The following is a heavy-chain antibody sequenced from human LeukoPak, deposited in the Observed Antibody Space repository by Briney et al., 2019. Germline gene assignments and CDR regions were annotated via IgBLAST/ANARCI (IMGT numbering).Heavy chain of an antibody. J-gene: IGHJ6*03. Sequence: ASVKVSCKASGYTFTSYDINWVRQATGQGLEWMGWMNPNSGNTGYAQKFQGRVTMTRNTSISTAYMELSSLRSEGTAVYYCARTGTVRYYDILTGYSRKYYYYMDVWGKGTTVTVSS. CDR2: MNPNSGNT. V-gene: IGHV1-8*01. CDR1: GYTFTSYD. D-gene: IGHD3-9*01. CDR3: ARTGTVRYYDILTGYSRKYYYYMDV.